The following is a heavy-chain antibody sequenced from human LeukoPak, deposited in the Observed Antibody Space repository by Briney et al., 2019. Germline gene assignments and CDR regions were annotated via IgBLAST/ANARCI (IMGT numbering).Heavy chain of an antibody. Sequence: SETLSLTCTVSGGSISSYYWSWIRQPPGEGLEWIGYIYYSGSTNYNPSLKSRVTISVDTSKNQFSLKLSSVTAADTAVYYCARLVRYHDYWGQGTLVTVSS. CDR2: IYYSGST. CDR3: ARLVRYHDY. V-gene: IGHV4-59*01. D-gene: IGHD3-9*01. CDR1: GGSISSYY. J-gene: IGHJ4*02.